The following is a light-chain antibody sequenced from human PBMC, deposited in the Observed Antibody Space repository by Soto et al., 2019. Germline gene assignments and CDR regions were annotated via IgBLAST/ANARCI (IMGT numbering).Light chain of an antibody. CDR1: QSISNS. J-gene: IGKJ1*01. V-gene: IGKV1-5*01. CDR3: QQYSYYRT. CDR2: DAS. Sequence: DIQMTQSPSILSVSVGDRVTITCRASQSISNSLAWYQQRPGTAPKLLIYDASTLENGVPSRFSGSGSGTEFTLTISSIQPDDSATYYCQQYSYYRTFGQGTKVEIK.